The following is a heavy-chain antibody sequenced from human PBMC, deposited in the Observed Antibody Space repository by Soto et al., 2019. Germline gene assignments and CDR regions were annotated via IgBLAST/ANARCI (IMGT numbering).Heavy chain of an antibody. J-gene: IGHJ5*02. Sequence: SETLSLTCTVSGGSISSYYWSWIRQPPGKGLEWIGNIYYSGSTNYNPSLKSRVTISVDTSKNQFSLKLSSVTAADTAVYYCAGGYSSSWYNWFDPWGQGTLVTVSS. CDR2: IYYSGST. CDR3: AGGYSSSWYNWFDP. D-gene: IGHD6-13*01. CDR1: GGSISSYY. V-gene: IGHV4-59*08.